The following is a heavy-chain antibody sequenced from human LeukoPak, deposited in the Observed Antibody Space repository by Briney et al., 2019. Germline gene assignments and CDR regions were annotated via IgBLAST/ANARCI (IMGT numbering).Heavy chain of an antibody. CDR1: GGSISSSSYY. Sequence: SETLSLTCTVSGGSISSSSYYWGWIRQPPGKGLEWIGSIYYSGSTYYNPSLKSRVTISVDTSKNQFSLKLSSVTAADTAVYYCARDTGRNYYYDSSGFSWFDPWGQGTLVTVSS. J-gene: IGHJ5*02. CDR2: IYYSGST. V-gene: IGHV4-39*02. CDR3: ARDTGRNYYYDSSGFSWFDP. D-gene: IGHD3-22*01.